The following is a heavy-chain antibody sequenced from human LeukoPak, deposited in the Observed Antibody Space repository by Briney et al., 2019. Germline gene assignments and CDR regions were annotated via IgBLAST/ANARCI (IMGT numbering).Heavy chain of an antibody. CDR3: GYTNNFYH. Sequence: EGSLRLSCVASGLSISGQWMNWVRQAPGQGLEWVANIKHDGSEEYYVDSVKGRFTVSRDDGRNSVSLQMNSVRAEDTAVYYCGYTNNFYHWGQGTLVTVSS. CDR2: IKHDGSEE. V-gene: IGHV3-7*01. J-gene: IGHJ4*02. CDR1: GLSISGQW. D-gene: IGHD3-16*02.